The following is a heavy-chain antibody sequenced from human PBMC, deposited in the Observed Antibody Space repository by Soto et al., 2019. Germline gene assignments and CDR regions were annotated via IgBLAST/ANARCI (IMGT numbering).Heavy chain of an antibody. V-gene: IGHV4-34*01. Sequence: SETLSLTCAVYGGSFSGYYWSWIRQPPGKGLEWIGEINHSGSTNYNPSLKSRVTISVDTSKNQFSLKLSSVTAADTAVYYCARRSFDWSPPNWFDPWGQGTLVT. J-gene: IGHJ5*02. CDR1: GGSFSGYY. D-gene: IGHD3-9*01. CDR3: ARRSFDWSPPNWFDP. CDR2: INHSGST.